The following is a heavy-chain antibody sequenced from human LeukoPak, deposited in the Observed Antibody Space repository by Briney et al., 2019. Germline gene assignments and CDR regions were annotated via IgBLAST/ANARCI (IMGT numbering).Heavy chain of an antibody. CDR1: GYTLTELS. V-gene: IGHV1-24*01. Sequence: ASVKVSCKVSGYTLTELSMHWVRQAPGKGLEWMGGFDPEDGVTIYAQKLQGRVTMTTDTSTSTAYMELRSLRSDDTAVYYCARGGIQCLTERFDYWGQGTLVTVSS. CDR2: FDPEDGVT. J-gene: IGHJ4*02. CDR3: ARGGIQCLTERFDY. D-gene: IGHD5/OR15-5a*01.